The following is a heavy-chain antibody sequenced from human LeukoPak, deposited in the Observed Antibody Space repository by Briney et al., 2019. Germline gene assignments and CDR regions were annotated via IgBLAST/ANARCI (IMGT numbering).Heavy chain of an antibody. CDR1: GYTLTELS. Sequence: GASVKVSCKVSGYTLTELSMHWVRQAPGKGLEWMGGFDPEDGETIYAQKFQGRVTITADKSTSTAYMELSSLRSEDTAVYYCAREYGSGSYRRYGMDVWGQGTTVTVSS. J-gene: IGHJ6*02. D-gene: IGHD3-10*01. CDR2: FDPEDGET. V-gene: IGHV1-24*01. CDR3: AREYGSGSYRRYGMDV.